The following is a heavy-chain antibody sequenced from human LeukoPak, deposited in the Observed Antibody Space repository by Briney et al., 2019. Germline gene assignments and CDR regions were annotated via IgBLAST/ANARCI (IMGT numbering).Heavy chain of an antibody. CDR3: ARALDLPGGKGYYFDY. J-gene: IGHJ4*02. D-gene: IGHD4-23*01. CDR2: ISAYNGNT. V-gene: IGHV1-18*04. Sequence: EASVKVSCKASGYTFTSYYMHWVRQAPGQGLEWMGWISAYNGNTNYAQKLQGRVTMTTDTSTSTAYMELRSLRSDDTAVYYCARALDLPGGKGYYFDYWGQGTLVTVSS. CDR1: GYTFTSYY.